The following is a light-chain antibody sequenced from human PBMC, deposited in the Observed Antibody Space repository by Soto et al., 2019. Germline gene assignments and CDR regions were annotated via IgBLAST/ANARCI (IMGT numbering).Light chain of an antibody. Sequence: IPLTQSPSSLSASVGDRVTITCRASQGISSFLAWYQQKPGKAPKLLIYGASTLQSGVPSRFSGSGSVTDFTLTIGSLQPEDFATYYCQQLNSFCIPVGPGTKVDIK. CDR2: GAS. CDR1: QGISSF. V-gene: IGKV1-9*01. J-gene: IGKJ3*01. CDR3: QQLNSFCIP.